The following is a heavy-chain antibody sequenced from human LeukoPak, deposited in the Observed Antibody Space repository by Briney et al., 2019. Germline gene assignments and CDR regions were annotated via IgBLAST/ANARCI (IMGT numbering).Heavy chain of an antibody. CDR1: GGSFSGYY. Sequence: SETLSLTCAVYGGSFSGYYWTWIRQAPGKGLEWIGEINHSGSSGITNYNPSLKSRVTISVDTSRKQFFLKLSSVTAADTAVYYCARGALSGMDVWGQGTTVTVSS. V-gene: IGHV4-34*01. CDR3: ARGALSGMDV. CDR2: INHSGSSGIT. J-gene: IGHJ6*02.